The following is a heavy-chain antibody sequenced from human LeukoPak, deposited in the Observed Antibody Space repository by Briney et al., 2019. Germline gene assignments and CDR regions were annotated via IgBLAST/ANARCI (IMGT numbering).Heavy chain of an antibody. CDR3: TRDASLYTYDSSFYFFDS. J-gene: IGHJ4*02. CDR1: GGSISSPNYY. V-gene: IGHV4-31*03. D-gene: IGHD3-22*01. Sequence: PSETLSLTCTVSGGSISSPNYYWDWIRQYPGRGLEWIGYIFHSGGSYYSPSLEGRVSMSVDTSKNQFSLTLTSVAAADTAVYYCTRDASLYTYDSSFYFFDSWGPGILVTVSS. CDR2: IFHSGGS.